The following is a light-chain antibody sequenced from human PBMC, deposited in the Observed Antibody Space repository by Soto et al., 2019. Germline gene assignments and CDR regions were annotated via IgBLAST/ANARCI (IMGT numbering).Light chain of an antibody. CDR2: GAS. CDR3: QKYGSSPVT. CDR1: KSVSSSY. J-gene: IGKJ1*01. Sequence: EIVLTQSTGTLSLSPGERATLSCRASKSVSSSYLAWYQQKPCQAPRLLIYGASSRATGIPDRFSGSGSGTDFTLTISRLEPEYFAVYYCQKYGSSPVTFGQGNKVEIK. V-gene: IGKV3-20*01.